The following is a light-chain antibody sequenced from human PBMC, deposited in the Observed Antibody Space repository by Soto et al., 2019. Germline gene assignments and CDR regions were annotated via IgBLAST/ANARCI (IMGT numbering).Light chain of an antibody. CDR1: QGISSW. V-gene: IGKV1D-12*01. CDR2: GAS. Sequence: DIQMTQSPSSVSASIGDRVTITCRASQGISSWLAWYQQKPGKVPKLLIYGASSLQSGVPSRFSGGGSGTDFTLTISSLQAEDVAVYYCQQYYSIPFTFGQGTKLEI. CDR3: QQYYSIPFT. J-gene: IGKJ2*01.